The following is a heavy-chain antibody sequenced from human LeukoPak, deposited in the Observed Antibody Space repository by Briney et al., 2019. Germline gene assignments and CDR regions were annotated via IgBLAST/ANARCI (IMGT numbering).Heavy chain of an antibody. CDR2: ISGSGGTS. D-gene: IGHD5-24*01. Sequence: GGSLRLSCATSGFTFSTYAMSWVRQAPGKGLEWVSVISGSGGTSYYADSVKGRFTISRDNSKNTLYLQMNSLRAEDTAVYYCAKEMATIRAFDIWGQGTMVTVSS. CDR3: AKEMATIRAFDI. J-gene: IGHJ3*02. CDR1: GFTFSTYA. V-gene: IGHV3-23*01.